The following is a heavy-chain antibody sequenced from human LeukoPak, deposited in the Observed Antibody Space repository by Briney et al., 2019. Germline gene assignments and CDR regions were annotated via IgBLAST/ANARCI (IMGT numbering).Heavy chain of an antibody. D-gene: IGHD3-22*01. CDR3: TTDDSSEDDAFDI. J-gene: IGHJ3*02. CDR1: GFTFSSYA. Sequence: GGSLRLSCAASGFTFSSYAMSWVRQAPGKGLEWVSAISGSGGSTYYADSVKGRFTISRDNSKNTLYLQMNSLKTEDTAVYYCTTDDSSEDDAFDIWGQGTMVTVSS. V-gene: IGHV3-23*01. CDR2: ISGSGGST.